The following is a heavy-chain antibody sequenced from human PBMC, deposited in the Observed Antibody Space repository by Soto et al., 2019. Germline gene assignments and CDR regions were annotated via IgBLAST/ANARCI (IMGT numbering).Heavy chain of an antibody. J-gene: IGHJ6*02. D-gene: IGHD5-18*01. CDR2: INPSGGST. V-gene: IGHV1-46*01. Sequence: ASVKVSCKESGYTFTSYYMHWVRQAPGQGLEWMGIINPSGGSTSYAQKFQGRVTMTRDTSTSTVYMELSSLRSEDTAVYYCARRSANSYASGPRPGDYYDGMDVWGQGTMVTVS. CDR3: ARRSANSYASGPRPGDYYDGMDV. CDR1: GYTFTSYY.